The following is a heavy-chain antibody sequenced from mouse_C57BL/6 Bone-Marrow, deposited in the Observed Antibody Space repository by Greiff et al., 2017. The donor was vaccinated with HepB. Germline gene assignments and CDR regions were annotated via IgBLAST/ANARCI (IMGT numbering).Heavy chain of an antibody. D-gene: IGHD1-1*01. J-gene: IGHJ1*03. CDR2: IYPRSGNT. Sequence: QVQLKESGAELARPGASVKLSCKASGYTFTSYGISWVKQRTGQGLEWIGEIYPRSGNTYYNEKFKGKATLTADKSSSTAYMELRSLTSEDSAVYFCRYYYGSSYWYFDVWGTGTTVTVSS. CDR3: RYYYGSSYWYFDV. V-gene: IGHV1-81*01. CDR1: GYTFTSYG.